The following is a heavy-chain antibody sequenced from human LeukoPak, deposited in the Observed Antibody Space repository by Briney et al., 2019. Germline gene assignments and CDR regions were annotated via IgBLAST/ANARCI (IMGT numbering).Heavy chain of an antibody. D-gene: IGHD5-24*01. CDR2: ISGSGGST. V-gene: IGHV3-23*01. CDR3: AKIREMATIRRIGEAGFDY. J-gene: IGHJ4*02. Sequence: GGSLRLSCAASGFTFSSYGMSWVRQAPGKGLEWVSAISGSGGSTYYADSVKGRFTISRDNSKNTLYLQMNSLRAEDTAVYYCAKIREMATIRRIGEAGFDYWGQGTLVTVSS. CDR1: GFTFSSYG.